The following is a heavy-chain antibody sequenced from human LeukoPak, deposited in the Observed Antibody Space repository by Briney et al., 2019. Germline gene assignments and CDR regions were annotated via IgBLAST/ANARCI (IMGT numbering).Heavy chain of an antibody. V-gene: IGHV3-74*01. J-gene: IGHJ4*02. CDR1: GFTFSKYL. CDR2: INTDGTVT. Sequence: PGGSLRLSCAASGFTFSKYLMLWVPQAPGKGLESVSRINTDGTVTTYADSVKGRFTVSRDNADNTMFLQMNSVRDEDTAVYYCATKQWLAPPPDSWGQGTPVTVSS. CDR3: ATKQWLAPPPDS. D-gene: IGHD6-19*01.